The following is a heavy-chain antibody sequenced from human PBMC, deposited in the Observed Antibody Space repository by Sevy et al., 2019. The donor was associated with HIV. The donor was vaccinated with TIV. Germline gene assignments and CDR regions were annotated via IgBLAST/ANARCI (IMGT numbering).Heavy chain of an antibody. D-gene: IGHD3-22*01. CDR1: DYTFSTQG. V-gene: IGHV1-18*01. CDR3: ARDWAPGYYYDAIGVKRDYYFDY. J-gene: IGHJ4*02. Sequence: ASVKVSCKASDYTFSTQGFNWVRQAPGQGLEWMGWISAYNGNTKYAQKFQGRVTMTTDTSTSTAYMELKSLTSDDTAVYYCARDWAPGYYYDAIGVKRDYYFDYWGQGTLVTVSS. CDR2: ISAYNGNT.